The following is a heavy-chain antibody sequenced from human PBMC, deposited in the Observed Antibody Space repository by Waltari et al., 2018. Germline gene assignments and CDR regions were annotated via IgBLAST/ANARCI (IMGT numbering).Heavy chain of an antibody. CDR3: AGSRDFDY. V-gene: IGHV4-34*01. Sequence: QVQLQQWGAGLLKPSETLSLTCAVSGGSFSGYYGSGIRQPPGKGREWIGEINHSGSTNDNPSLKSRVTISVDTSKNQFSLKLSSVTAADTAVYYCAGSRDFDYWGQGTLVTVSS. CDR1: GGSFSGYY. CDR2: INHSGST. J-gene: IGHJ4*02.